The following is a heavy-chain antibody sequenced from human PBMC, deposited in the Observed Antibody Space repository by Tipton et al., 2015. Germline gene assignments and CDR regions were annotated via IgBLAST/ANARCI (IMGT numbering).Heavy chain of an antibody. D-gene: IGHD6-19*01. J-gene: IGHJ4*02. CDR1: GYSFTSYW. CDR2: IYPGDSDA. Sequence: VQLVQSGAEVKKPGESLKISCKGSGYSFTSYWIGWVRQMPGKGLEWMGIIYPGDSDARYSPSFRGRVTFSADKSNSTAYVQWSSLKASDTAIYYCARIGAGYNNGWYYPFDYWGQGTLVTVSS. CDR3: ARIGAGYNNGWYYPFDY. V-gene: IGHV5-51*01.